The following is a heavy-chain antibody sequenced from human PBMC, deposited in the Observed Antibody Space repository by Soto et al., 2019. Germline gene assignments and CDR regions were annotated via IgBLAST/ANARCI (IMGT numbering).Heavy chain of an antibody. Sequence: QVQLQQWGAGLLKPSETLSLTCAVYGGSFSGYYWSWIRQPPGKGLEWIGENNHSGSTNYNPSLKSRVTISVDTSKHQFSLKLSSVTAADSAVYYCARCDYPRITMVRGVSHYYYYMDVLGKGTPVTVSS. D-gene: IGHD3-10*01. V-gene: IGHV4-34*01. J-gene: IGHJ6*03. CDR1: GGSFSGYY. CDR3: ARCDYPRITMVRGVSHYYYYMDV. CDR2: NNHSGST.